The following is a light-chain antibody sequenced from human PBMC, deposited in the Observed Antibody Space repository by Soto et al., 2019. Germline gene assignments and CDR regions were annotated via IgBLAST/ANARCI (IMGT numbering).Light chain of an antibody. Sequence: DIQMTQSPSTLSASVGDRVTITCRASXSXXXSLAWYQQKPGKAPKLLIYEASNLXXXVPSRFSGSGSGTXXXXTXXXXXPXDSASYYCQQYNGYWTFGQGTRVEIK. V-gene: IGKV1-5*03. J-gene: IGKJ1*01. CDR1: XSXXXS. CDR3: QQYNGYWT. CDR2: EAS.